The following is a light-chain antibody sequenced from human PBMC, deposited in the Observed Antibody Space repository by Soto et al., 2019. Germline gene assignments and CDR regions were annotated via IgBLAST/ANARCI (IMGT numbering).Light chain of an antibody. Sequence: QSALTQPASVSGSPGQSVTISCTGTSXDVGGYDYVSWYQQHPGKAPKFMIYEVTNRPSGVSHRFSGSKSGNTASLTISGLQAEDEADYYCSSYTTTCTYVFGTGTKVTVL. CDR2: EVT. J-gene: IGLJ1*01. CDR3: SSYTTTCTYV. V-gene: IGLV2-14*01. CDR1: SXDVGGYDY.